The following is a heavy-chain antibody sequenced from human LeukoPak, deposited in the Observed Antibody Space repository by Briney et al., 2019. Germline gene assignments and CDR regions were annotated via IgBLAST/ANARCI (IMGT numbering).Heavy chain of an antibody. J-gene: IGHJ5*02. CDR1: GYTFTNYA. CDR2: INTDTGNP. CDR3: ARTLFGDQYQLLHNWFDP. D-gene: IGHD2-2*01. V-gene: IGHV7-4-1*02. Sequence: ASVKVSCKASGYTFTNYAMNWVRQAPGQGLEWMGWINTDTGNPTYAQGFTRRLVFSLDTSASTAYLQVSSLKAEDTAVYYCARTLFGDQYQLLHNWFDPWGQGTLVTVSS.